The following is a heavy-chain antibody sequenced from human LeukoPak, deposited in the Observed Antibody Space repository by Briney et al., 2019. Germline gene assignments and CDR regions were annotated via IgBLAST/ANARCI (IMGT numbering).Heavy chain of an antibody. CDR2: IIPIFGTA. CDR3: ARVLIMSANWFDP. D-gene: IGHD5/OR15-5a*01. Sequence: GASVKVSCKASGYTFTSYGISWVRQAPGQGLEWMGGIIPIFGTANYAQKFQGRVTITADKSTSTAYMELSSLRSEDTAVYYCARVLIMSANWFDPWGQGTLVTVSS. J-gene: IGHJ5*02. CDR1: GYTFTSYG. V-gene: IGHV1-69*06.